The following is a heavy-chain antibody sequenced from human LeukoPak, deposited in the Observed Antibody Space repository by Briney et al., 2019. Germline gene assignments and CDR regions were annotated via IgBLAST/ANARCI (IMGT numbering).Heavy chain of an antibody. CDR1: GFTFSSYA. D-gene: IGHD5-24*01. CDR3: AKDLRDGYSTEYYFDY. Sequence: GRSLRLSCAASGFTFSSYAMSWVRQAPGKGLEWVSAISGSGGSTYYADSVKGRFTISRDNSKNTLYLQMNSLRAEDTAVYYCAKDLRDGYSTEYYFDYWGQGTLVTVSS. V-gene: IGHV3-23*01. J-gene: IGHJ4*02. CDR2: ISGSGGST.